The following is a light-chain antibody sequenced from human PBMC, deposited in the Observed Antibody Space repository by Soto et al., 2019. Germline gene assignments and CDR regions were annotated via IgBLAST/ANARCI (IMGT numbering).Light chain of an antibody. CDR3: QHFNNYPRT. CDR2: TAS. V-gene: IGKV1-9*01. J-gene: IGKJ2*01. CDR1: QGISIY. Sequence: DIQVTQSPSFLSASIGDRGNITSRASQGISIYLDWYQQKPGRAPKLLIYTASTLQNGVPSRFSGSGSGTEFTLTISRLQPEDFATYYCQHFNNYPRTFGQGTKLEI.